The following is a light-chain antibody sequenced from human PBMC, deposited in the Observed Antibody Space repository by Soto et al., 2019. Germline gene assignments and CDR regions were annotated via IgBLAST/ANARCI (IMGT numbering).Light chain of an antibody. CDR2: DAS. CDR1: QNVYNN. Sequence: EIVMTQSPATLSVSPGEGATLSCKASQNVYNNLAWYQQRPGQPPRLLIYDASTRATGISARFSGSGYGTEFTFTISSLLSEDFAVYFCQECRNWPLTFCGGTKVDIK. V-gene: IGKV3-15*01. J-gene: IGKJ4*01. CDR3: QECRNWPLT.